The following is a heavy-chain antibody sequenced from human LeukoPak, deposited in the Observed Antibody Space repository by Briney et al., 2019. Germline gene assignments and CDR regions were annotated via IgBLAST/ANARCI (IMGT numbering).Heavy chain of an antibody. V-gene: IGHV3-7*01. D-gene: IGHD3/OR15-3a*01. CDR2: IKEDGGEE. CDR3: ATMIFGGGFDY. Sequence: GGSLRLSCVASGFTFSSYWMSCVRQAPGKGLEWVANIKEDGGEENYVDSVKGRFTISRDNAKKSLYLQMNSLRAEDTALYYCATMIFGGGFDYWGQGTLVTVSS. CDR1: GFTFSSYW. J-gene: IGHJ4*02.